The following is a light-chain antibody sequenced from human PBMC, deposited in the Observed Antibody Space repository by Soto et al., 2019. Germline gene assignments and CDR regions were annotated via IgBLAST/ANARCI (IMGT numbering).Light chain of an antibody. J-gene: IGLJ3*02. Sequence: QSALTQPASVSGSPGQSITISCTGTSSDVGSYDLVSWYQHHPGKAPKLMIYEVSKRPSGVSNRFSGAKSGNTASLTISGLQAEAEADYYCCSYAGSSTEVFGGGTKVTVL. CDR1: SSDVGSYDL. CDR2: EVS. V-gene: IGLV2-23*02. CDR3: CSYAGSSTEV.